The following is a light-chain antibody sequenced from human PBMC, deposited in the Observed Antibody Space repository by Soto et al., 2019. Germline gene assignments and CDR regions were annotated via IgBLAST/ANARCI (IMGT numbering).Light chain of an antibody. Sequence: QTVVTQEPSLTVSPGGTVTLTCASGTGAVTSGDYPNWFQQKPGQAPRALIYGTSNKHSWTPARFAGSLLGCKAALTLSGVQPEDEAEYYCLLYYGGAQLVFGGGTKVTVL. CDR3: LLYYGGAQLV. CDR2: GTS. V-gene: IGLV7-43*01. J-gene: IGLJ2*01. CDR1: TGAVTSGDY.